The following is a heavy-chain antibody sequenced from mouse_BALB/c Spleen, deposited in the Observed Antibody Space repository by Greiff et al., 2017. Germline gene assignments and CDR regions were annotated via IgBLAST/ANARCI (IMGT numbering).Heavy chain of an antibody. Sequence: EVQLQQSGPSLVKPSQTLSLTCSVTGDSITSGYWNWIRKFPGNKLEYMGYISYSGSTYYNPPLKSRISITRDTSKNQYYLQLNSVTTEDTATYYCARSYGNYWYFDVWGAGTTVTVSS. J-gene: IGHJ1*01. CDR1: GDSITSGY. D-gene: IGHD2-1*01. CDR3: ARSYGNYWYFDV. V-gene: IGHV3-8*02. CDR2: ISYSGST.